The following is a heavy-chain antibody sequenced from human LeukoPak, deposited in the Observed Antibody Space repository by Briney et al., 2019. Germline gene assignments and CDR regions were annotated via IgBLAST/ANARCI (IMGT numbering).Heavy chain of an antibody. D-gene: IGHD1-14*01. CDR2: MYFSGSS. CDR3: ARQNRRLDY. V-gene: IGHV4-39*01. J-gene: IGHJ4*02. CDR1: GGSLRSSYS. Sequence: SETLSLTCTVSGGSLRSSYSWAWIRQPPGKGLEWIGNMYFSGSSYYNPSLKSRVTISVDTSNNLFSLQLTSVTAADTAVYYCARQNRRLDYWGQGTLPTVSS.